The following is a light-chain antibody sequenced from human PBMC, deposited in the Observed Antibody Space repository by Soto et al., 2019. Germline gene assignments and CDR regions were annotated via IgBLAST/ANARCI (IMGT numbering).Light chain of an antibody. Sequence: EIVMTQSPATLSVSPGDRATLSCRASQSVSSDLAWYQQKPGQAPRLLIYDASNRATGIPARFSGSGSGTDFTPTISSLEPEDFAVYYCQQRSNWPPTFGGGTKVDIK. J-gene: IGKJ4*01. CDR1: QSVSSD. CDR3: QQRSNWPPT. CDR2: DAS. V-gene: IGKV3-11*01.